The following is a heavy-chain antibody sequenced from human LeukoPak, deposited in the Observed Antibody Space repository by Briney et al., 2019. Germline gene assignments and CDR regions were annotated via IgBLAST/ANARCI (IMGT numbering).Heavy chain of an antibody. CDR1: GFTFSSYW. Sequence: TGGSLRLSCAASGFTFSSYWMHWVRQAPGKGLAWVSRINSDGSSTSYADSVKGRFTISRDNAKNTLYLQMNSLRAEDTAVYYCARRSSGPLYYYYYYMDVWGKGTTVTVSS. CDR3: ARRSSGPLYYYYYYMDV. CDR2: INSDGSST. V-gene: IGHV3-74*01. D-gene: IGHD3-22*01. J-gene: IGHJ6*03.